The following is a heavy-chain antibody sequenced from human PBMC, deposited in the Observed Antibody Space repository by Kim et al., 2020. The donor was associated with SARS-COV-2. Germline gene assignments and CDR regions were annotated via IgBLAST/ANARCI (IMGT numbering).Heavy chain of an antibody. J-gene: IGHJ5*02. CDR3: TTSGP. V-gene: IGHV3-15*01. D-gene: IGHD6-25*01. Sequence: KTDGGTTDYAAPVKGRFTISRDDSKNTQYLQMNSLKTEDTAVYYCTTSGPWGQGTLVTVSS. CDR2: KTDGGTT.